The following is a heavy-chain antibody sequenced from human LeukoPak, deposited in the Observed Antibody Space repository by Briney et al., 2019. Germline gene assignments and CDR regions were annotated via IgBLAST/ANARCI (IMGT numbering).Heavy chain of an antibody. D-gene: IGHD6-13*01. CDR2: IIPIFGTA. V-gene: IGHV1-69*13. CDR1: GGTFSSYA. Sequence: SVKVSCKASGGTFSSYAISWVRQAPGQGLEWMGGIIPIFGTANYAQKFQGRVTITADESTSTAYMELSRLRSDDTAVYYCARDRSSSWYRREYEFDPWGQGTLVTVSS. J-gene: IGHJ5*02. CDR3: ARDRSSSWYRREYEFDP.